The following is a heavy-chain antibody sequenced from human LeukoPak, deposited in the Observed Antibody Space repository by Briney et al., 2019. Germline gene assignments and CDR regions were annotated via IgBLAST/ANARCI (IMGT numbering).Heavy chain of an antibody. Sequence: GSLRLSCAASGFTFSSHGMNWVRQPPGKGLEWIGSIYYSGSTYYNPSLKSRVTISVDTSKNQFSLKLSSVTAADTAVYYCARDSGKQLVAFDIWGQGTMVTVSS. J-gene: IGHJ3*02. CDR3: ARDSGKQLVAFDI. V-gene: IGHV4-39*07. D-gene: IGHD6-13*01. CDR2: IYYSGST. CDR1: GFTFSSHGM.